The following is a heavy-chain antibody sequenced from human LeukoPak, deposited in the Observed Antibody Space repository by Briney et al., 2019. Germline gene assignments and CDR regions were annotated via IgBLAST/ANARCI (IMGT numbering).Heavy chain of an antibody. D-gene: IGHD2-21*02. J-gene: IGHJ4*02. CDR2: INHSGST. V-gene: IGHV4-34*01. CDR1: GGSFSGYY. Sequence: SETLSLTCAVYGGSFSGYYWSWIRQPPGKGLEWIGEINHSGSTYYNPSLKSRVTISVDTSRNQVSLRVNSVTAADTAVYYCARGHSSVVTAIPYYFDYWGRGTLVTVSS. CDR3: ARGHSSVVTAIPYYFDY.